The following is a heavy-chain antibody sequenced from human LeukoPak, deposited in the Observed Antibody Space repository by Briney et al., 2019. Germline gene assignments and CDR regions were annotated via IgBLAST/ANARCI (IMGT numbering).Heavy chain of an antibody. V-gene: IGHV3-23*01. Sequence: PSETLSLTCTVSGGSISSYYWSWVRQAPGKGLEWVSTITSSGGSTYYADSVKGRFTISRDNSKNTLYLQMNSLRAEDTAVYYCAKSTFCGGDCYSRRSDYWGQGTLVTVSS. CDR2: ITSSGGST. CDR3: AKSTFCGGDCYSRRSDY. D-gene: IGHD2-21*02. J-gene: IGHJ4*02. CDR1: GGSISSYY.